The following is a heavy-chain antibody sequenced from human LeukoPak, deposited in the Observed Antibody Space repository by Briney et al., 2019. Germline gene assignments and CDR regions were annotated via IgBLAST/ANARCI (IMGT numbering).Heavy chain of an antibody. V-gene: IGHV5-51*01. D-gene: IGHD6-19*01. CDR3: ARHSLNSSGWYYFDY. Sequence: GESLKISYEGSGYSFTTYWIVWVRQMPGKGLEWMGIIYPGDSDTRYSPSFQGQVTISADKSISTAYLQWSSLKASDTAMYYCARHSLNSSGWYYFDYWGQGTLVTVSS. CDR2: IYPGDSDT. CDR1: GYSFTTYW. J-gene: IGHJ4*02.